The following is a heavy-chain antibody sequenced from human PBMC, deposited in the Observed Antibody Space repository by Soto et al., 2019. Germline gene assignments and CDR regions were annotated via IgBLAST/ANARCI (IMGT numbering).Heavy chain of an antibody. J-gene: IGHJ5*02. V-gene: IGHV4-34*01. CDR1: GGSFSDYY. Sequence: QVQLQQWGAGLLKPSETLSLTCAVYGGSFSDYYWTWIRQPPGKGLEWIGEINHRGSTNSNPSLKSRVTILIDKPKNQFSLKLSSVTAADTAVYFCARPRGPGAIYNWFDPWGQGTLVTVSS. D-gene: IGHD2-21*01. CDR3: ARPRGPGAIYNWFDP. CDR2: INHRGST.